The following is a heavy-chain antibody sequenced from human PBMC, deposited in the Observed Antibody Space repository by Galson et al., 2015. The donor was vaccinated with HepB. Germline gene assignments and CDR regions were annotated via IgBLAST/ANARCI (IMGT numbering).Heavy chain of an antibody. CDR3: AREFSLDY. V-gene: IGHV3-23*01. CDR2: ITGSGSTT. CDR1: GFTFNSYA. D-gene: IGHD3-10*01. J-gene: IGHJ4*02. Sequence: SLRLSCAASGFTFNSYAMSWVRQAPGKGLEWVSSITGSGSTTHYADSVKGRFTISRDNSKNTLYLQMNSLRAEDTALYYCAREFSLDYWGQGTLVTVSA.